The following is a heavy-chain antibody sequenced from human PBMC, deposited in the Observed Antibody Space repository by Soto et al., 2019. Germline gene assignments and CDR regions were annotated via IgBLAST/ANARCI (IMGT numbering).Heavy chain of an antibody. V-gene: IGHV3-15*01. J-gene: IGHJ3*02. CDR3: ARDWDPNLPYYYDSSGYYSLHPYAFDI. D-gene: IGHD3-22*01. Sequence: GGSLILSCAASGFTFSNAWMSWVLQAPGKGLEWVGRIKSKSDGGTTDYAAPVKGRFTISRDDSKNTLYLQMNSLRAEDTAVYYCARDWDPNLPYYYDSSGYYSLHPYAFDIWGQGTMVTVSS. CDR2: IKSKSDGGTT. CDR1: GFTFSNAW.